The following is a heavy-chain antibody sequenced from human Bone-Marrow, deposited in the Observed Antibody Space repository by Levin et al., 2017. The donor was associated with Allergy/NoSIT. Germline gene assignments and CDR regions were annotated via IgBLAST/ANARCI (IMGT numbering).Heavy chain of an antibody. CDR2: MNPNSGNT. J-gene: IGHJ5*02. CDR1: GYTFTSYD. Sequence: GESLKISCKASGYTFTSYDINWVRQATGQGLEWMGWMNPNSGNTGYAQKFQGRVTMTRNTSISTAYMELSSLRSEDTAVYYCASFDYYGSGSSWFDPWGQGTLVTVSS. V-gene: IGHV1-8*01. D-gene: IGHD3-10*01. CDR3: ASFDYYGSGSSWFDP.